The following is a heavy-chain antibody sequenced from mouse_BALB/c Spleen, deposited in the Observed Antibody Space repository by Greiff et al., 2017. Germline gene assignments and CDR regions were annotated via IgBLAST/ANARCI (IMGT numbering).Heavy chain of an antibody. CDR2: IDPANGNT. D-gene: IGHD1-1*01. CDR1: GFNIKDTY. J-gene: IGHJ4*01. V-gene: IGHV14-3*02. Sequence: EVKLVESGAELVKPGASVKLSCTASGFNIKDTYMHWVKQRPEQGLEWIGRIDPANGNTKYDPKFQGKATITADTSSNTAYLQLSSLTSEDTAVYYCARIGGSSYNAMDYWGQGTSVTVSS. CDR3: ARIGGSSYNAMDY.